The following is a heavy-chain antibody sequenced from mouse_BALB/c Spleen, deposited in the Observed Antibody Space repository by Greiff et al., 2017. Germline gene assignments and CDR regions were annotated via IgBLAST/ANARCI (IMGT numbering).Heavy chain of an antibody. CDR1: GYSFTGYN. CDR3: AREGLLQSFAY. CDR2: IYPYYGGT. Sequence: EVQLQQSGPELVKPGASVKISCTASGYSFTGYNMNWVKQRTGKSLEWIGNIYPYYGGTSYNHKFKGKATLTVDNSTSTAYMQLKSLTTDDSAVYYCAREGLLQSFAYWGQGTPVTVSA. V-gene: IGHV1-39*01. J-gene: IGHJ3*01. D-gene: IGHD1-1*01.